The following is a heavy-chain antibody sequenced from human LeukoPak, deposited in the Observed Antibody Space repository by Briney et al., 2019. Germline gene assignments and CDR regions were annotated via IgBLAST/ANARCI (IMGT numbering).Heavy chain of an antibody. J-gene: IGHJ6*03. V-gene: IGHV1-18*01. D-gene: IGHD3-22*01. CDR2: ISAENGNT. CDR1: GYTFTSYG. CDR3: ARDAYYYDSSGYYIVGSNYYYYMDV. Sequence: ASVTVSCTASGYTFTSYGISWVRQAPGEGLEWMGWISAENGNTNYAQLLQRIVTMPTHTSTSTAYMPLRRLRSHDTAVYYCARDAYYYDSSGYYIVGSNYYYYMDVWGKGTTVTVSS.